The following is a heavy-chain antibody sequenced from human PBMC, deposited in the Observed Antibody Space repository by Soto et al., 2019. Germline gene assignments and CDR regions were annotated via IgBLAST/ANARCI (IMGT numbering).Heavy chain of an antibody. CDR1: GGTFSNHA. CDR3: ARDDATYCGGDCYRYFYDGMDV. V-gene: IGHV1-69*13. Sequence: SVKVSCKASGGTFSNHAISWVRQAPGQGLEWVGGIIPMFPTADYAQRLQGRVTITADDSTTTVYMELSGLRSEDTAMYYCARDDATYCGGDCYRYFYDGMDVWGQGTTVTVSS. CDR2: IIPMFPTA. D-gene: IGHD2-21*02. J-gene: IGHJ6*02.